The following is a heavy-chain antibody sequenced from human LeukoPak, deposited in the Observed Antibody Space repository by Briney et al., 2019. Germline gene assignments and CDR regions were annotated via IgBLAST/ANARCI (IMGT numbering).Heavy chain of an antibody. V-gene: IGHV3-13*01. CDR3: ARQKQSHGNFDC. J-gene: IGHJ4*02. D-gene: IGHD1-26*01. Sequence: GGSLRLSCAASGFTVSSYTMHWVRQPIGKGLEWVSALSIAGDTFYPGSVKGRFTISRENAKNSLYLQMNSLRAEDTAMYYCARQKQSHGNFDCWGQGTLVTVSS. CDR2: LSIAGDT. CDR1: GFTVSSYT.